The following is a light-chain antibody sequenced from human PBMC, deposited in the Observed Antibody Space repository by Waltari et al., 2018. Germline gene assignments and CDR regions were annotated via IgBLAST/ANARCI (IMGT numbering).Light chain of an antibody. CDR2: AAS. CDR3: QQGASFPPT. CDR1: QVISNW. V-gene: IGKV1-12*01. J-gene: IGKJ1*01. Sequence: DIQMTQSPSSVSASVGVRVTIVCRASQVISNWLAWYQQKPGKAPKLLIYAASVLQTGVPSRFSGSGSGTDFTLTITNLQPEDFATYFCQQGASFPPTFGQGTKVEVK.